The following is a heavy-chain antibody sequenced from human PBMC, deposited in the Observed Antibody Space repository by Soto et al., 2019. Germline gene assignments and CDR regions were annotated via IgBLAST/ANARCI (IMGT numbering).Heavy chain of an antibody. V-gene: IGHV1-69*06. D-gene: IGHD5-18*01. CDR1: GGTFSSYA. J-gene: IGHJ6*02. CDR3: ARGRQLWSYYYYYGMDV. CDR2: IIPIFGTA. Sequence: SVKVSCKASGGTFSSYAISWVRQAPGQGLEWMGGIIPIFGTANYAQKFQGRVTITADKSTSTAYMELSSLRSEDTAVYYCARGRQLWSYYYYYGMDVWGQGTTVTVS.